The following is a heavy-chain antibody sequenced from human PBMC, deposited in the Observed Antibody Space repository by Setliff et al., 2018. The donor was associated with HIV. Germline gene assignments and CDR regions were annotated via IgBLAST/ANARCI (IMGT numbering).Heavy chain of an antibody. D-gene: IGHD1-26*01. CDR3: ARDRYGGTYDAFEI. J-gene: IGHJ3*02. V-gene: IGHV4-61*09. Sequence: TLSLTCTVSGGSITSGSYYWSWIRQPAGKGLEWIGHIYTSGGTNYSPSLKSRVIMSVDTSKKQFYLKLSSVTAADTAVYYCARDRYGGTYDAFEIWGQGTMVTVSS. CDR1: GGSITSGSYY. CDR2: IYTSGGT.